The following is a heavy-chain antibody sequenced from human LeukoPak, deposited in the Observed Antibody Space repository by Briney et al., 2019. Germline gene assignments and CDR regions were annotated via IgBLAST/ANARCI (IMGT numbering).Heavy chain of an antibody. Sequence: SETLSLTCTVSGGSVSSGSYYWSWIRQPPGKGLEWIGYIYYSGSTNYNPSLKSRVTISVDTSKNQFSLKLSSVTAADTAVYYCARIPFVVVPAAIDYWGQGTLVTVSP. D-gene: IGHD2-2*02. CDR3: ARIPFVVVPAAIDY. CDR1: GGSVSSGSYY. CDR2: IYYSGST. V-gene: IGHV4-61*01. J-gene: IGHJ4*02.